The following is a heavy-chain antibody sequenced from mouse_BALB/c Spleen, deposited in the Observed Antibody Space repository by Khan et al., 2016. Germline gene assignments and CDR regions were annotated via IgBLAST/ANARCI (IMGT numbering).Heavy chain of an antibody. CDR2: ISSGGST. D-gene: IGHD2-1*01. CDR3: AREDDGNYGDYFDY. V-gene: IGHV5-6-5*01. Sequence: EVELVESGGGLVKPGGSLKLSCAASGFTFSSYAMSWVRQTPEKRLEWVASISSGGSTYYPDSVKGRFTISRDNARNILNQQMSSLRSEDTAMYYWAREDDGNYGDYFDYWGQGTTLTVSS. J-gene: IGHJ2*01. CDR1: GFTFSSYA.